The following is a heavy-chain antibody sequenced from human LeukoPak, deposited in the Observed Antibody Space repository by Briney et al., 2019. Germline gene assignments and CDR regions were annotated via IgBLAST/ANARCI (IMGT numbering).Heavy chain of an antibody. J-gene: IGHJ5*02. CDR2: IYYSGST. V-gene: IGHV4-59*01. CDR1: GGSISSYY. CDR3: ARGLGSDKNTIFEFDP. Sequence: PSETLSLTCTVSGGSISSYYWSWIRQPPGKGLEWIGYIYYSGSTNYNPSLKSRVTISVDTSKNQFSLKLSSVTAADTAVYYCARGLGSDKNTIFEFDPWGQGTLVTVSS. D-gene: IGHD3-3*01.